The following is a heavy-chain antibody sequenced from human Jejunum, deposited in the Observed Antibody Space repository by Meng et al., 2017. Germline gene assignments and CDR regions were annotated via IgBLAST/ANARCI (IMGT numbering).Heavy chain of an antibody. J-gene: IGHJ3*02. V-gene: IGHV3-49*03. Sequence: GESLKISCTASEFTFGDDTMSWFRQAPGKGLEWVGFISRKAYGGTSEYAASVKGRFTISRDDSKSIAYLQMNSLKTEDTAVYYCTRDSWGHMPPTSFDIWGQGTMVTVSS. CDR2: ISRKAYGGTS. D-gene: IGHD2/OR15-2a*01. CDR1: EFTFGDDT. CDR3: TRDSWGHMPPTSFDI.